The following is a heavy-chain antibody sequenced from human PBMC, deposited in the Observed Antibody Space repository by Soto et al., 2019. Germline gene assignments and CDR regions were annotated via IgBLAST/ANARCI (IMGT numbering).Heavy chain of an antibody. D-gene: IGHD5-18*01. CDR1: GFTFSSYS. J-gene: IGHJ6*03. CDR2: ISSSSSTI. V-gene: IGHV3-48*01. Sequence: EVQLVESGGGLVQPGGSLRLSCAASGFTFSSYSMNWVRQAPGKGLEWVSYISSSSSTIDYADSVKGRFTISRDNAKNSLYLQMNSLRAEGTAVYDCASYVDTAMVFCYYYMDVWGKGTTVTVSS. CDR3: ASYVDTAMVFCYYYMDV.